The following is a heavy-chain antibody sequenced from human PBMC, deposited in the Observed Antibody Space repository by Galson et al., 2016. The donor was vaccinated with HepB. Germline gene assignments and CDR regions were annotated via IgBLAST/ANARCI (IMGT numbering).Heavy chain of an antibody. CDR2: IIPILDMA. Sequence: SVKVSCKASGDTFRSYNINWVRQAPGQGLEWLGKIIPILDMANYAQRFQGRVTITADKSTSTAYMDLSSLTFEDAAVYYCARSGSRDAFDIWGQGTMVTVSS. CDR3: ARSGSRDAFDI. D-gene: IGHD3-10*01. V-gene: IGHV1-69*02. J-gene: IGHJ3*02. CDR1: GDTFRSYN.